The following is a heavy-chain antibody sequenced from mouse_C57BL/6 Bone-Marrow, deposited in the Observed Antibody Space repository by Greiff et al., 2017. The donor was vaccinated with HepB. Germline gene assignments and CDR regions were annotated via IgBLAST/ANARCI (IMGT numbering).Heavy chain of an antibody. Sequence: QVQLQQPGAELVKPGASVKLSCKASGYTFTSYWMQWVKQRPGQGLEWIGEIDPSDSYTNYNQKFKGKATLTVDTSSSTAYMQLSSLTSEDSAVYYCARSYSNYEDYAMDYWGQGTSVTVSS. D-gene: IGHD2-5*01. CDR1: GYTFTSYW. CDR3: ARSYSNYEDYAMDY. J-gene: IGHJ4*01. CDR2: IDPSDSYT. V-gene: IGHV1-50*01.